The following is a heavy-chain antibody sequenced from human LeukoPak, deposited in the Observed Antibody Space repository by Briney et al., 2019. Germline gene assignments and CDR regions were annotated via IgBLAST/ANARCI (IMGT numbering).Heavy chain of an antibody. CDR3: AKQPDSSGFPSFFDY. V-gene: IGHV3-66*04. Sequence: GGSLRLSCAASGFTVSDNYMSWVRQAPGKGLEWVSVMYSRGDTYYADSVKGRFTFSRDISKNTLYLQMNGLRAEDTAVYYCAKQPDSSGFPSFFDYWGQGTLVTVSS. D-gene: IGHD3-22*01. CDR1: GFTVSDNY. J-gene: IGHJ4*02. CDR2: MYSRGDT.